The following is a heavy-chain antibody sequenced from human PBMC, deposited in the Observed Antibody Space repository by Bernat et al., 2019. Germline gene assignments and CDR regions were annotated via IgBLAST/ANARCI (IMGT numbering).Heavy chain of an antibody. J-gene: IGHJ4*02. D-gene: IGHD5-12*01. V-gene: IGHV3-74*01. CDR1: GFTFSSYW. CDR2: IDSDGSSI. Sequence: EVQLVESGGGLVQPGGSLRLSCAASGFTFSSYWMHWVRQAPGKGLVWVSRIDSDGSSISYADSVKGRFTISRDNAKNTLYLQMNSLRAEDTAVYYCAKDVGYSGSLRYFDYWGQGTLVTVSS. CDR3: AKDVGYSGSLRYFDY.